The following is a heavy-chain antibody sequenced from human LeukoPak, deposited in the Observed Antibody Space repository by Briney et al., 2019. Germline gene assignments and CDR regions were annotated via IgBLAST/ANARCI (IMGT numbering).Heavy chain of an antibody. V-gene: IGHV4-59*01. D-gene: IGHD6-13*01. Sequence: PSETLSLTCTVSGGSISSYYWSWIRQPPGKGLEWIGYIYDSGSTNYNPSLKSRVTISVGTSKNQFSLRLSSVTAADTAVYYCARCSSWDDAFDIWGQGTMVTVSS. CDR1: GGSISSYY. CDR2: IYDSGST. J-gene: IGHJ3*02. CDR3: ARCSSWDDAFDI.